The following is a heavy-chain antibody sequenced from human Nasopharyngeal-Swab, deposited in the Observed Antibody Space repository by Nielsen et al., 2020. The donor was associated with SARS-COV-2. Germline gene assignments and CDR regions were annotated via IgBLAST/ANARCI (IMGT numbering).Heavy chain of an antibody. CDR2: ISAYNGNT. J-gene: IGHJ4*02. CDR3: ARGKAFRPTAMSGYQDY. Sequence: ASVKVSCKASGYTFTDYFIHWVRQAPGQGLEWMGWISAYNGNTNYAQKLQGRVTMTTDTSTSTAYMELRSLRSDDTAVYYCARGKAFRPTAMSGYQDYWGQGTLVTVSS. CDR1: GYTFTDYF. V-gene: IGHV1-18*04. D-gene: IGHD2-2*01.